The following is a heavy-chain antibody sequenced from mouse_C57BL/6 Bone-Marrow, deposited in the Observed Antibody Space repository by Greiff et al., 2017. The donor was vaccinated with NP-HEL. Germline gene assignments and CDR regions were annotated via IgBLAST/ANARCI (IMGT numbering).Heavy chain of an antibody. CDR1: GYTFTTYP. D-gene: IGHD1-1*01. J-gene: IGHJ1*03. V-gene: IGHV1-47*01. CDR2: FHPYNDDT. Sequence: VMLVESGAELVKPGASVKMSCKASGYTFTTYPIEWMKQNHGKSLEWIGNFHPYNDDTKYNEKFKGKATLTVEKSSSTVYLELSRLTSDDSAVYYCARRGFTTVVAHWYFDVWGTGTTVTVSS. CDR3: ARRGFTTVVAHWYFDV.